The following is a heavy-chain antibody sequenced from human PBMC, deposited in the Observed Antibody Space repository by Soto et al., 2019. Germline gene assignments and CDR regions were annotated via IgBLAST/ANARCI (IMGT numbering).Heavy chain of an antibody. CDR1: GFTFSSFD. J-gene: IGHJ4*02. D-gene: IGHD4-17*01. CDR2: IHRASTYI. V-gene: IGHV3-21*06. Sequence: GGSLRLSCATSGFTFSSFDMDWVRQAPGKGLEWVSSIHRASTYIYYADSVRGRFTISRGNAKSSLYLQMNSLTVEDTAVYYCARPAVKTYHFFDYSGQGALVTVSS. CDR3: ARPAVKTYHFFDY.